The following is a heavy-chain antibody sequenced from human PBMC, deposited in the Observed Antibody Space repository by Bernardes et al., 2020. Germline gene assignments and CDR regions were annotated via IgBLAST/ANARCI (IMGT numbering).Heavy chain of an antibody. V-gene: IGHV1-2*06. CDR2: INPNSGGT. D-gene: IGHD1-26*01. CDR3: ARDSSGSGSPDAFDI. CDR1: GYTFTGYY. J-gene: IGHJ3*02. Sequence: ASVKVSCKASGYTFTGYYMHWVRQAPGQGLEWMGRINPNSGGTNYAQKFQGRVTMTRDTSISTVYMELSRLRFDDTAVYSCARDSSGSGSPDAFDIWGQGTMVTVSS.